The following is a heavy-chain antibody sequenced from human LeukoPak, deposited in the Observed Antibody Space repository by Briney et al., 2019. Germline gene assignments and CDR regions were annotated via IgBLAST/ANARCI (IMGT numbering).Heavy chain of an antibody. D-gene: IGHD6-13*01. CDR1: GYTFTSYG. CDR3: ARYSSSFAFDY. J-gene: IGHJ4*02. CDR2: ISAYNGNT. V-gene: IGHV1-18*01. Sequence: ASVKVSCKASGYTFTSYGISWVRQAPGQGLEWMGWISAYNGNTNYAQKLQGRVTMTRDTSISTAYMELSRLRSDDTAVYYCARYSSSFAFDYWGQGTLVTVS.